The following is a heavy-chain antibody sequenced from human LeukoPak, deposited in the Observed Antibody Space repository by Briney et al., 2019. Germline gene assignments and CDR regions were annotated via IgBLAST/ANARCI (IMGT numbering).Heavy chain of an antibody. J-gene: IGHJ4*02. CDR1: GFTFDDYA. V-gene: IGHV3-9*01. CDR3: TPCNY. CDR2: ISWNSGSI. Sequence: SGGSLRLSCAASGFTFDDYAMHWVRQAPGKGLEWVSGISWNSGSIGYADSVKGRFTISRDNAKNSLYLQMNSLRAEDTALYYCTPCNYWGRGTLATVS.